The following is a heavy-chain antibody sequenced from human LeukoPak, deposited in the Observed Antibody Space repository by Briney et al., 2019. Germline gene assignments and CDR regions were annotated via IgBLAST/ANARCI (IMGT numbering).Heavy chain of an antibody. CDR1: GGSISSYY. CDR3: ARVGGNDAFDI. Sequence: PSETLSLTCTVSGGSISSYYWSWIRQPPGKGLEWIGEINHSGSTNYNPSLKSRVTISVDTSKNQFSLKLSSVTAADTAVYYCARVGGNDAFDIWGQGTMVTVSS. J-gene: IGHJ3*02. CDR2: INHSGST. V-gene: IGHV4-34*01. D-gene: IGHD4-23*01.